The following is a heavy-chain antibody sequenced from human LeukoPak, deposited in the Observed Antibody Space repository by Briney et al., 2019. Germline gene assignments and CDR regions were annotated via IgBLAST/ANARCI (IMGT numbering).Heavy chain of an antibody. V-gene: IGHV3-23*01. D-gene: IGHD3-22*01. CDR1: GFTFSSYA. CDR3: AKMGAMIVVVSHYMDV. Sequence: GGSLRLSCAASGFTFSSYAMSWVRQAPGKGLEWVSAISGSGGSTYYADSVKGRFAISRDNSKNTLYLQMNSLRAEDTAVYYCAKMGAMIVVVSHYMDVWGKGTTVTVSS. CDR2: ISGSGGST. J-gene: IGHJ6*03.